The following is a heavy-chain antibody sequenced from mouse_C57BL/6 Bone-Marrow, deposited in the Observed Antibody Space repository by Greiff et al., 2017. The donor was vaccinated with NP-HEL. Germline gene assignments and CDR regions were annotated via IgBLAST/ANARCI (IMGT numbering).Heavy chain of an antibody. Sequence: EVQLQQSGAELVRPGASVKLSCTASGFNIKDDYMHWVKQRPEQGLEWIGWIDPENGDTEYASKFQGKATITADTSSNTAYLQLSSLTSEDTAVYYCTTVTGTGRAMDYWGQGTSVTVSS. CDR2: IDPENGDT. V-gene: IGHV14-4*01. CDR1: GFNIKDDY. J-gene: IGHJ4*01. D-gene: IGHD4-1*01. CDR3: TTVTGTGRAMDY.